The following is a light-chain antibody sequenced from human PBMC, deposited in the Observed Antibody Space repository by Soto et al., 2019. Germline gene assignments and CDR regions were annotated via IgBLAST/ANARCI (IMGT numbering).Light chain of an antibody. CDR2: SNN. CDR3: AAWDDSLNGYV. V-gene: IGLV1-44*01. J-gene: IGLJ1*01. Sequence: QSVLTQPPSASGTPGQRVTISCSGSNSNIETNTVNWYQQLPGTAPKLLIYSNNQRPSGVPDRLSGSKSGTSASLAISGLQSEDEANYYCAAWDDSLNGYVVGTGTKLTVL. CDR1: NSNIETNT.